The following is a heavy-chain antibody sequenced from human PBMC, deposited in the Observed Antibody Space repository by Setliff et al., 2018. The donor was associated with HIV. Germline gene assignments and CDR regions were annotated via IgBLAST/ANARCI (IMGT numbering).Heavy chain of an antibody. J-gene: IGHJ6*02. Sequence: GGSLRLSCAASGFTFDDYDMSWVRQAPGKGLEWVSGINWNGSSTGFADSVKGRFTISRDNAKNSLYLQMSSLRAEDTAVYYCVGMDIVVVLPPDVWGQGTTVTVSS. CDR2: INWNGSST. CDR1: GFTFDDYD. V-gene: IGHV3-20*04. CDR3: VGMDIVVVLPPDV. D-gene: IGHD2-21*01.